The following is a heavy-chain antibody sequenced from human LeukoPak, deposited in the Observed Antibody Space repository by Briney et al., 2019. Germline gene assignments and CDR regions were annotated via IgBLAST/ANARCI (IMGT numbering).Heavy chain of an antibody. V-gene: IGHV3-53*01. J-gene: IGHJ3*02. Sequence: PGGSLRLSCAASGFTVNSNYMSWVRQAPGKGLEWVSVIYSGGSTYYADSLKGRFTISRDNSKNTLYLQMNSLRADDTAVYYCAKDWPSEWQQLPDYDAFDIWGQGTMVTVSS. CDR2: IYSGGST. CDR3: AKDWPSEWQQLPDYDAFDI. D-gene: IGHD6-13*01. CDR1: GFTVNSNY.